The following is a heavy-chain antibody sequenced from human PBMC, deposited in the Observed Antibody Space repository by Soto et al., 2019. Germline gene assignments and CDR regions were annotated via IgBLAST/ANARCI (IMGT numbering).Heavy chain of an antibody. CDR2: IYYNDDR. D-gene: IGHD5-12*01. J-gene: IGHJ4*02. V-gene: IGHV2-5*01. CDR3: AHSDGGYEIIYFDF. CDR1: GFSFTTAGVA. Sequence: QITLQESGPTLVKPTQTLTLTCTFSGFSFTTAGVAVGWIRQTPGGALEWLTLIYYNDDRRFSPSLKTRLTITGDTCKNQVVLSLTNVDPGDTATYFCAHSDGGYEIIYFDFWGQGIPVTVSS.